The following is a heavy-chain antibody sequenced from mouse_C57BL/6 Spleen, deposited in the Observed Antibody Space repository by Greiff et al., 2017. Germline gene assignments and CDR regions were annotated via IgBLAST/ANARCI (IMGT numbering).Heavy chain of an antibody. CDR2: IPPNSGST. J-gene: IGHJ2*01. CDR1: GYTFTSYW. Sequence: QVQLQQPGAELVKPGASVKLSCKASGYTFTSYWMHWVKQRPGQGLEWIGMIPPNSGSTNYNEKFKSKATLPVDKSSSTAYMQLSRLTAEDSAVYYCARASTVVATEDYWGQGTTLTVSS. D-gene: IGHD1-1*01. V-gene: IGHV1-64*01. CDR3: ARASTVVATEDY.